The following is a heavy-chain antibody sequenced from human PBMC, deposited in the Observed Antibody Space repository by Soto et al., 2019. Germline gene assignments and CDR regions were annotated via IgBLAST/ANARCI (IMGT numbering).Heavy chain of an antibody. Sequence: ASVQVSCKASGYTFTSYYMHWVRQAPGQGLEWMGIINPSGGSTSYAQKFQGRVTMTRDTSTSTVYMELSSLRSEDTAVYYCASGIVVVPAAMVWGQGTLVTVSS. CDR3: ASGIVVVPAAMV. D-gene: IGHD2-2*01. CDR2: INPSGGST. CDR1: GYTFTSYY. V-gene: IGHV1-46*01. J-gene: IGHJ4*02.